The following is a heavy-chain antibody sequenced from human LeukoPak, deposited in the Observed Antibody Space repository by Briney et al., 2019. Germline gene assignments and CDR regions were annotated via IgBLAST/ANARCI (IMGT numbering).Heavy chain of an antibody. CDR3: ATDMGSGRYAFDI. CDR1: GFSIRGHN. V-gene: IGHV3-30*02. Sequence: GGSLRLSCAASGFSIRGHNMHWVRQALGKGLEWVSFIQHDGGAKWYVDSVKGRFTISRDDSENTLYLQMNSRRLENTAVYYSATDMGSGRYAFDIWGQGTIVTVSS. D-gene: IGHD3-10*01. CDR2: IQHDGGAK. J-gene: IGHJ3*02.